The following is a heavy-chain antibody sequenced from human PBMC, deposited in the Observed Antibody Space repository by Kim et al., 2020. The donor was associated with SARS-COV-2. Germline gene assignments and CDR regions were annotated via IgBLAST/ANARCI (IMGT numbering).Heavy chain of an antibody. CDR3: ARGRDQLIPV. V-gene: IGHV3-7*01. J-gene: IGHJ4*02. Sequence: GGSLRLSCVASGFTFSSYWMTWVRQAPGKGLEWVANIKEDGSERYYVDSVKGRFTISRDNAKNSLYLQMNSLRAEDTAVYSCARGRDQLIPVGGQGTLVTVSS. CDR2: IKEDGSER. CDR1: GFTFSSYW. D-gene: IGHD2-2*01.